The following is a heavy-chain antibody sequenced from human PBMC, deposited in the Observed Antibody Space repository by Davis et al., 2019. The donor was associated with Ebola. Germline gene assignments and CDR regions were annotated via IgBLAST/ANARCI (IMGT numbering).Heavy chain of an antibody. J-gene: IGHJ4*02. Sequence: ASVKVSCKASGYTFTGYGISWVRQAPGQGLEWMGWISAYNGNTNYAQKLQDRVTMTTDIPTSTAYMELRSLRSDDTAVYYCARDLGISSSWYRGVDYWGQGTLVTVSS. CDR2: ISAYNGNT. CDR3: ARDLGISSSWYRGVDY. V-gene: IGHV1-18*01. CDR1: GYTFTGYG. D-gene: IGHD6-13*01.